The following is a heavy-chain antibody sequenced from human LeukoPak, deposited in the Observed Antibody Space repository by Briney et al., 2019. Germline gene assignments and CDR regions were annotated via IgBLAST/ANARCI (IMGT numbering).Heavy chain of an antibody. CDR1: GGSFSSYS. V-gene: IGHV4-34*01. D-gene: IGHD6-13*01. Sequence: SETLSLTCAVYGGSFSSYSWSWIRQPPGKGLEWIGEINHSGSTNYNPSLKSRVTISVDTSKNQFSLKLSSVTAADTAVYYCARGKGVSSSWYLHWFDPWGQGTLVTVSS. CDR2: INHSGST. J-gene: IGHJ5*02. CDR3: ARGKGVSSSWYLHWFDP.